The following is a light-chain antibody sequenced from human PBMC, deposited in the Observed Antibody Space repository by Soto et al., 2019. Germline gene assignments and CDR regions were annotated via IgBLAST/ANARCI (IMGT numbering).Light chain of an antibody. Sequence: EIVMTHSPGILSLSPGERANLSCSAGQSVSNDFLAWYQQKPGQAPRLLIYGASTRATDVPDRFSGSGSGADFTLTISRLEPEDFAVYYCQQYGSSPPRTFGQGTKVDI. CDR1: QSVSNDF. J-gene: IGKJ1*01. CDR3: QQYGSSPPRT. V-gene: IGKV3-20*01. CDR2: GAS.